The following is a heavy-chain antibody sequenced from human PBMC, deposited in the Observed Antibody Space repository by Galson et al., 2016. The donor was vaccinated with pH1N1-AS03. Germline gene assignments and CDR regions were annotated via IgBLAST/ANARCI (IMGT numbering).Heavy chain of an antibody. D-gene: IGHD4-17*01. Sequence: SETLSLTCAVSGGSIRSYYWNWIRQSPGKEMEWIGYIYNGGSTNYNPSLNNRVTISLDKSKNQIFLRLSSVTTSDTAVDYCARGNYGDYGGADWGQGTLVIVSS. J-gene: IGHJ1*01. CDR2: IYNGGST. V-gene: IGHV4-59*01. CDR1: GGSIRSYY. CDR3: ARGNYGDYGGAD.